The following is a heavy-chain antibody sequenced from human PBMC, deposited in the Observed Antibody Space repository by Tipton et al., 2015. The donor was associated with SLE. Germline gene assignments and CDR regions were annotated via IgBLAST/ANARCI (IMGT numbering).Heavy chain of an antibody. J-gene: IGHJ4*02. CDR3: ARREVEMAPLGFDF. V-gene: IGHV4-59*02. CDR1: GGSVSSHY. D-gene: IGHD5-24*01. Sequence: TLSLTCTVSGGSVSSHYWSWIRPPPGQGLEWIGDIYNSGITNYNPSLKGRVTMLVDTSKNEFSLKVGSVTAADTAVYYCARREVEMAPLGFDFWGQGTLVTASS. CDR2: IYNSGIT.